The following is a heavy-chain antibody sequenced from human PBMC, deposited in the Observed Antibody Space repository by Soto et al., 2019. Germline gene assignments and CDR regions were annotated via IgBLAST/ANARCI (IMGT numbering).Heavy chain of an antibody. CDR1: GYTFTSYY. J-gene: IGHJ6*02. V-gene: IGHV1-46*01. Sequence: QVQLVQSGAEVKKPGASVKVYCKASGYTFTSYYMHWVRQAPGQGLEWMGIINPSAGSTSYAQKFQGRGTMTRDTSTLTVYMELSSLRSEDTAVYYCARDQNSSGWYTGPYYGMDVWGQGTTVTVSS. CDR2: INPSAGST. CDR3: ARDQNSSGWYTGPYYGMDV. D-gene: IGHD6-19*01.